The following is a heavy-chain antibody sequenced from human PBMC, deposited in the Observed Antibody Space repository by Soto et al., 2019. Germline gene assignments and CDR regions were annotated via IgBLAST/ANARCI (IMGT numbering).Heavy chain of an antibody. D-gene: IGHD6-6*01. CDR3: AKDLTRQLAYWLDP. J-gene: IGHJ5*02. V-gene: IGHV1-2*02. Sequence: SVKVSCKASGFSFTGYYIHWLRQAPGQGLEWMGWINAHSGGTEYAQKLQGRVTLTRDTSIATAYLTLTSLTSDDTALYYCAKDLTRQLAYWLDPWGQGTQVTVSS. CDR2: INAHSGGT. CDR1: GFSFTGYY.